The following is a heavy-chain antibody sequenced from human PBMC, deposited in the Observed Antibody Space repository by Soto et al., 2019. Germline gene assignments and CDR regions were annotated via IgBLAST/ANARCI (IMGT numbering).Heavy chain of an antibody. D-gene: IGHD1-26*01. Sequence: SETLSLTCTVSGGSISSGGYYWSWIRQHPGKGLEWIGYIYYSGSTYYNPSLKSRVTVSEDTSKNELSLKLSSVTAADTAVYYCARHRQWELTFFDYWGQGTLVTVSS. CDR3: ARHRQWELTFFDY. J-gene: IGHJ4*02. V-gene: IGHV4-39*01. CDR1: GGSISSGGYY. CDR2: IYYSGST.